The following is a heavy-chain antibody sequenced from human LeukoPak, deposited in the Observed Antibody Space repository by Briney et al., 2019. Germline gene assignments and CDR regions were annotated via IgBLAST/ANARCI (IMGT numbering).Heavy chain of an antibody. V-gene: IGHV4-39*01. J-gene: IGHJ4*02. CDR2: IYDSGST. CDR1: GGSISSSNYY. D-gene: IGHD1-1*01. CDR3: ARRGSTGTLIFDY. Sequence: SETLSLTCTVSGGSISSSNYYWGWLRQPPGKGLEWVGSIYDSGSTYYNPSLKSRVTISVDTSKNQFSLKLSSVTAAGTAVYYCARRGSTGTLIFDYWGQGTLVTVSS.